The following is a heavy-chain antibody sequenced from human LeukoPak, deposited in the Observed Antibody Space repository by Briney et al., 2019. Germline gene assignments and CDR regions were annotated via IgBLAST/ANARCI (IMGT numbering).Heavy chain of an antibody. D-gene: IGHD6-13*01. J-gene: IGHJ4*02. Sequence: GGSLRLSCAASGFTFSSYEMNWVRQAPGKGLEWVSVISGSGSSTYYADSVKGRFTISRDNSKNTLYLQMNSLRAEDTAVYYCATSFGPVIAAAGTGADWGQGTLVTVSS. CDR2: ISGSGSST. CDR1: GFTFSSYE. V-gene: IGHV3-23*01. CDR3: ATSFGPVIAAAGTGAD.